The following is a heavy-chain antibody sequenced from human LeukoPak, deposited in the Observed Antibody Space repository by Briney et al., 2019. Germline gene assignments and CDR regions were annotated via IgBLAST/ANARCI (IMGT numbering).Heavy chain of an antibody. V-gene: IGHV3-49*03. D-gene: IGHD4/OR15-4a*01. CDR3: TSNIWCDY. J-gene: IGHJ4*02. CDR1: GFTFGDYA. Sequence: GGSLRLSCTASGFTFGDYAMSWFRQAPGKGLEWVGFIRSKPYGGTTEYAAPVKGRFTISRDESKSIAYLQMHSLKTEDTAVYYCTSNIWCDYWGQGTLVTVSS. CDR2: IRSKPYGGTT.